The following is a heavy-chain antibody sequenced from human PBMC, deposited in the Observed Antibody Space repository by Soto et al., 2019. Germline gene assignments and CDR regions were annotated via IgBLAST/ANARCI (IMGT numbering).Heavy chain of an antibody. CDR1: GYTFTSYG. CDR3: ARLLWFGELSGQKIDY. D-gene: IGHD3-10*01. CDR2: ISAYNGNT. J-gene: IGHJ4*02. V-gene: IGHV1-18*01. Sequence: ASVKVSCTASGYTFTSYGISWVRQAPGQGLEWMGWISAYNGNTNYAQKLQGRVTMTTDTSTSTAYMELRSLRSDDTAVYYCARLLWFGELSGQKIDYWGQGTLVTVSS.